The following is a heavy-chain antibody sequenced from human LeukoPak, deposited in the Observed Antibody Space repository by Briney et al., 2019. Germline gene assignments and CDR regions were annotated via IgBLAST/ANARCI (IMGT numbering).Heavy chain of an antibody. J-gene: IGHJ5*02. CDR1: GYPFTGYY. Sequence: ASVKVSCKASGYPFTGYYMHWVRQATGQGHDWMGRINPNSGGTNYAQKFQGRVTMTRDTSISTGYMELSRLRSDDTAVYYCARVGGWYDNWFDPWGQGTLVTVSS. CDR2: INPNSGGT. V-gene: IGHV1-2*06. D-gene: IGHD6-19*01. CDR3: ARVGGWYDNWFDP.